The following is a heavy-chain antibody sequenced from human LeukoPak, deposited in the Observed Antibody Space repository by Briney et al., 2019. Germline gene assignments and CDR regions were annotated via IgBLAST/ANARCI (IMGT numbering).Heavy chain of an antibody. CDR2: ISAYNGNT. CDR1: GYTFTSYG. J-gene: IGHJ4*02. Sequence: GASVKVSCKASGYTFTSYGISWVRQAPGQGLEWMGWISAYNGNTNYAQKLQGRVTMTTDTSTSTAYMELRSPRSDDTAVYYCARDAQWLVSPLFDYWGQGTLVTVSS. D-gene: IGHD6-19*01. V-gene: IGHV1-18*01. CDR3: ARDAQWLVSPLFDY.